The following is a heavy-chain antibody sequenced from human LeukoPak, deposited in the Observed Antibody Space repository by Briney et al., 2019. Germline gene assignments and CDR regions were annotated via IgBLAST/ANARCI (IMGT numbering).Heavy chain of an antibody. J-gene: IGHJ3*02. CDR2: IRYDGSNK. V-gene: IGHV3-30*02. CDR1: GFSLSTYG. D-gene: IGHD3-10*01. CDR3: AKPCNRGPNDAFDI. Sequence: PGGSLRLSCAASGFSLSTYGINWVRQAPGKGLEWVAFIRYDGSNKYYADSVKGRFTISRDNSKNTLYLQMNSLRTEDTAVYYCAKPCNRGPNDAFDIWGQGTMVTVSS.